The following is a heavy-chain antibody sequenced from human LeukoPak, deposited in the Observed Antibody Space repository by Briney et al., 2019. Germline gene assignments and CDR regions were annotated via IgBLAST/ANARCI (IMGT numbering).Heavy chain of an antibody. CDR1: GFTFSDHW. J-gene: IGHJ3*02. V-gene: IGHV3-7*01. D-gene: IGHD2-21*02. Sequence: TGGSLRLSCAASGFTFSDHWMTWVRQAPGKRLEWVANIKEDGSGKYYADSVKGRFTISRDNSKNTLYLQMNSLRAEDTAVYYCAKEGTYCGGDCYDDDAFDIWGQGTMVTVSS. CDR2: IKEDGSGK. CDR3: AKEGTYCGGDCYDDDAFDI.